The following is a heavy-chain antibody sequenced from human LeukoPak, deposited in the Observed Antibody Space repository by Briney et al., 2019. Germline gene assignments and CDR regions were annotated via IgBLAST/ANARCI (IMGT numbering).Heavy chain of an antibody. Sequence: GGSLRPSCAASGFTFSYYYMSWIRRAPGKGLEWVSYISRSGSNTYYADSVKGRFTISRDNSDNSLYLQMNSLRVEDTAVYYCARQDSGSSPYYYYHGMDVWGQGTTVTVSS. CDR2: ISRSGSNT. D-gene: IGHD1-26*01. CDR3: ARQDSGSSPYYYYHGMDV. V-gene: IGHV3-11*01. CDR1: GFTFSYYY. J-gene: IGHJ6*02.